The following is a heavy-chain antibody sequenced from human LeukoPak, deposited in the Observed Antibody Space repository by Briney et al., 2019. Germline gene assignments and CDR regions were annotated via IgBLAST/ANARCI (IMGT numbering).Heavy chain of an antibody. CDR1: GFTFSSYG. CDR3: ARAHLLIDHTFDY. D-gene: IGHD2-21*01. Sequence: PGRSLRLSCAASGFTFSSYGMHWVRQAPGKGLEWVAVIWYDGSNKYYADSVKGRFTISRDNSKNTLYLQMNSLRAEDTAVYYCARAHLLIDHTFDYWGQGTLVTVSS. J-gene: IGHJ4*02. V-gene: IGHV3-33*01. CDR2: IWYDGSNK.